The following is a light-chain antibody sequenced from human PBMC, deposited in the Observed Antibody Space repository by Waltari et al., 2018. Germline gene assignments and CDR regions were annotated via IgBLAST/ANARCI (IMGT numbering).Light chain of an antibody. J-gene: IGKJ2*01. CDR2: AAS. Sequence: EIVLTQSPGTLSLSPGERATLSCRASQTFNSNYLAWYQQKPGQVPRLIIYAASKRATDIPDSFSGSGSGTEFTLTIIRLETEDFAVYYCQQYAKAPDTVGQGTRLEIK. V-gene: IGKV3-20*01. CDR1: QTFNSNY. CDR3: QQYAKAPDT.